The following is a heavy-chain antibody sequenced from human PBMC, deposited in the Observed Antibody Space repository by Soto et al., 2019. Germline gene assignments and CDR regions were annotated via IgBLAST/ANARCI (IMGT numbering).Heavy chain of an antibody. D-gene: IGHD3-3*01. CDR1: GFTFSDYY. V-gene: IGHV3-11*01. CDR2: ISSSGSTI. J-gene: IGHJ6*02. CDR3: ARGYDFWSGYYMGNYYYYGMDV. Sequence: QVQLVESGGGLVKPGGSLRLSCAASGFTFSDYYMSWIRQAPGKGLEWVSYISSSGSTIYYADSVKGRFTISRDNAKNSLYLQMNSLRAEDTAVYYCARGYDFWSGYYMGNYYYYGMDVWGQGTTVTVSS.